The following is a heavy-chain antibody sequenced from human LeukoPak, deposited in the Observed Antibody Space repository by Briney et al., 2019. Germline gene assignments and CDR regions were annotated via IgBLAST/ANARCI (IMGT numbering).Heavy chain of an antibody. CDR1: GFTFSDYS. Sequence: GGSLRLSCAASGFTFSDYSMTWIRQAPGKGLEWVSYITGSSSYTNYADSVKGRFTISRDNSKNTLYLQMNSLRAEDTAVFYCAREPAYTYYDSAGGPFDYWGQGTLVTVSS. CDR2: ITGSSSYT. V-gene: IGHV3-11*05. D-gene: IGHD3-22*01. CDR3: AREPAYTYYDSAGGPFDY. J-gene: IGHJ4*02.